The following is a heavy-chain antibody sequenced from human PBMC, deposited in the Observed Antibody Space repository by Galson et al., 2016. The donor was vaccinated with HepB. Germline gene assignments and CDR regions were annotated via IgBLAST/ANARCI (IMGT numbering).Heavy chain of an antibody. Sequence: QSGAEVKKPGESLKISCKGSGYSSTSYWIGWVRQMPGKGLEWMGIIYPGDSDTTYSPSFQGQITISADKSISTAYLQWSSLKASDTAMYYCTRVPADKTHGFDPWGQGTLVTVSS. J-gene: IGHJ5*02. CDR2: IYPGDSDT. CDR1: GYSSTSYW. CDR3: TRVPADKTHGFDP. D-gene: IGHD2-2*01. V-gene: IGHV5-51*01.